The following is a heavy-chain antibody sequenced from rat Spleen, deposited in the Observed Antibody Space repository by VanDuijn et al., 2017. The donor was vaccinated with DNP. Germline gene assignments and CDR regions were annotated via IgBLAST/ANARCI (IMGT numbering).Heavy chain of an antibody. V-gene: IGHV3-3*01. CDR1: GYSITSAYR. CDR3: ASYYYDGYYAMDA. J-gene: IGHJ4*01. CDR2: ISSAGST. D-gene: IGHD1-12*02. Sequence: EVQLQESGPGLVKPSQSLSLTCSVTGYSITSAYRWNWIRKFPGNKLEWMGFISSAGSTNYNPSLRSRISITRDTSKNQFFLQLNSVTTEDTATYYCASYYYDGYYAMDAWGQGTSVTVSS.